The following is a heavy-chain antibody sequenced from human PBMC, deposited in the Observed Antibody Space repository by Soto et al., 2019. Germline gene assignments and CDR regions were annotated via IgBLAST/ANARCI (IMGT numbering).Heavy chain of an antibody. V-gene: IGHV4-30-2*01. CDR2: IYHSGST. J-gene: IGHJ3*02. Sequence: PSETLSLTCAVSGGSISSGGYSWSWIRQPPGKGLEWIGYIYHSGSTYYNPSLKSRVTISVDRSKNQFSLKLSSVTAADTAVYYCASLGPRLDGFDIWGQGTMVTVSS. CDR1: GGSISSGGYS. CDR3: ASLGPRLDGFDI. D-gene: IGHD3-10*01.